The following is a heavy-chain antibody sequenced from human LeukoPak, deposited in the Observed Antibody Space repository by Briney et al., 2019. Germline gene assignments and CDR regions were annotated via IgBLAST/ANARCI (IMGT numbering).Heavy chain of an antibody. Sequence: PGGSLRLSCAASGFTFSSYSMNWVRQAPGKGLEWVSSISSSSSYIYYADSVKGRFTISRDNSKNTLYLQMNSLRAEDTAVYYCATESYSNYDYWGQGTLVTVSS. J-gene: IGHJ4*02. CDR1: GFTFSSYS. D-gene: IGHD4-11*01. V-gene: IGHV3-21*01. CDR2: ISSSSSYI. CDR3: ATESYSNYDY.